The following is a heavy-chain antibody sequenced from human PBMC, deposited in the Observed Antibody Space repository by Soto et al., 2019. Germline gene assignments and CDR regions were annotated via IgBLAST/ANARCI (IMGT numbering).Heavy chain of an antibody. J-gene: IGHJ6*02. CDR1: GYTFTSYD. CDR2: MNPNSGNT. D-gene: IGHD6-13*01. CDR3: ARGLVAAGTAIVWWLRDYYYGMDV. Sequence: ASVKVSCKASGYTFTSYDINWVRQATGQGLEWMGWMNPNSGNTGYAQKFQGRVTMTRNTSISTAYMELSSLRSEDTAVYYCARGLVAAGTAIVWWLRDYYYGMDVWGQGTTVTVYS. V-gene: IGHV1-8*01.